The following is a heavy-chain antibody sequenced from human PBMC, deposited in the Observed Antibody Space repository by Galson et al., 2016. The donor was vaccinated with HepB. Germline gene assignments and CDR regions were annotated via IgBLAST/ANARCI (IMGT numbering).Heavy chain of an antibody. CDR3: ARSRKVGAPRYYLDH. D-gene: IGHD1-26*01. CDR2: IYSSGSD. V-gene: IGHV4-59*02. J-gene: IGHJ4*02. CDR1: IGFGENDF. Sequence: SETLSLTCNVSIGFGENDFWNWVRQPPGKELEWIGYIYSSGSDNYNPSLKSRVTIPIDKSKKEVSLKLNSLTAADTAVYHCARSRKVGAPRYYLDHWGQGILVTVSS.